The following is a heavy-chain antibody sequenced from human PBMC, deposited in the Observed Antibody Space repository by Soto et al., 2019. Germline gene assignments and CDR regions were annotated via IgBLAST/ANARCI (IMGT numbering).Heavy chain of an antibody. V-gene: IGHV1-46*03. CDR1: GYTFTSYY. CDR2: INPSGGST. Sequence: QVQLVQSGAKVKKPGASVKVSCKASGYTFTSYYMHWVRQAPGQGLEWIGIINPSGGSTSYAQKFQGRVTMTRDTSTSTVYMELSSLRSEDTAVYYCSRVYCSGGGCYSIDYWGQGTLVTVSS. D-gene: IGHD2-15*01. CDR3: SRVYCSGGGCYSIDY. J-gene: IGHJ4*02.